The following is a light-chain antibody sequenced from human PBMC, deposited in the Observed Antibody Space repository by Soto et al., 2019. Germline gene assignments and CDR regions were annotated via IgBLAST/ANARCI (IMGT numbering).Light chain of an antibody. CDR2: GAS. CDR3: QQYNNWPRT. CDR1: QSVRNN. Sequence: EIVLTQSPGTLSLSPGERATLSCRASQSVRNNYLAWYQQRPGQAPRLLIYGASTRATGIPARFSGSGSGTEFTLTISSLQSEDFAVYCCQQYNNWPRTFGQGTKVDI. V-gene: IGKV3-15*01. J-gene: IGKJ1*01.